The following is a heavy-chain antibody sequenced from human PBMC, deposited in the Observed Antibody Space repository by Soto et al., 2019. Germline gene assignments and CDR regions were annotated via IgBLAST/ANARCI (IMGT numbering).Heavy chain of an antibody. CDR1: GFTFSSYS. J-gene: IGHJ3*02. CDR3: AREHYYDSREGDAFDI. V-gene: IGHV3-21*01. Sequence: EVQLVESGGGLVKPGGSLRLSCAASGFTFSSYSMNWVRQAPGKGLEWVSSISSSSSYIYYADSVKGRFTISRDNAKNSLYLQMNSLRAEDTAVYYCAREHYYDSREGDAFDIWGQGTMVTVSS. CDR2: ISSSSSYI. D-gene: IGHD3-22*01.